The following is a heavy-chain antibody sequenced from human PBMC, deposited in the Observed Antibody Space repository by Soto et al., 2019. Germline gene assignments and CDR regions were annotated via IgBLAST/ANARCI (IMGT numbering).Heavy chain of an antibody. V-gene: IGHV4-34*01. J-gene: IGHJ6*03. CDR1: CGSFSGYY. CDR3: ARSVGGYYYYMDV. CDR2: INHSGST. Sequence: SETLSLTCAVYCGSFSGYYWSWIRQPPGKGLEWIGEINHSGSTNYNPSLKSRVTISVDTSKNQFSLKLSSVTAADTAVYYCARSVGGYYYYMDVWGKGTTVTVSS.